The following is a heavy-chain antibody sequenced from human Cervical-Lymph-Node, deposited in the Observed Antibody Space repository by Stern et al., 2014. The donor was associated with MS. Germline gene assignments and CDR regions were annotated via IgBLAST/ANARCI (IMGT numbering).Heavy chain of an antibody. Sequence: QVQLVQSGAEVKKPGASVKVSCTVSGYTLTDLSMDWVRQAPGKGLEWMGGFDPYDGETIYAQKFQGRVTMTEDTSTDTAYMELSSLRSEDTAVYYCATDRDDFRSGYSAPTKGYGLDVWGQGTTVTVTS. J-gene: IGHJ6*02. CDR1: GYTLTDLS. V-gene: IGHV1-24*01. D-gene: IGHD3-3*01. CDR2: FDPYDGET. CDR3: ATDRDDFRSGYSAPTKGYGLDV.